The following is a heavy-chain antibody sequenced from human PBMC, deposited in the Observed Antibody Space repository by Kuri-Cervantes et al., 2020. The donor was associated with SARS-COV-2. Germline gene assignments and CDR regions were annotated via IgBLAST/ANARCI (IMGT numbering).Heavy chain of an antibody. D-gene: IGHD2-21*01. CDR3: ARDRVGVHDS. Sequence: GGSLRLSCAASGFTFSSYAMSWARQAPGKGLEWVAVISYDGTNKDYTASGKGRFTISRDNSQNTLYLQMKSLRTEDTALYYCARDRVGVHDSWGQGTLVTVSS. J-gene: IGHJ4*02. V-gene: IGHV3-30-3*01. CDR2: ISYDGTNK. CDR1: GFTFSSYA.